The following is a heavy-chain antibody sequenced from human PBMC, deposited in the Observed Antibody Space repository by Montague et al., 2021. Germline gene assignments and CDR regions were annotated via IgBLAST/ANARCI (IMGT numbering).Heavy chain of an antibody. CDR1: GFIFNNYV. D-gene: IGHD6-6*01. V-gene: IGHV3-9*01. CDR2: INGNSINI. Sequence: SLRLSCAASGFIFNNYVMNWVRQAPGKGLEWVSGINGNSINIDYADSVKGRFTISRDNAKNSLYLQMNSLRADDTGVYYCARYEVASSRSSIDYWGRGTLVTVSS. J-gene: IGHJ4*02. CDR3: ARYEVASSRSSIDY.